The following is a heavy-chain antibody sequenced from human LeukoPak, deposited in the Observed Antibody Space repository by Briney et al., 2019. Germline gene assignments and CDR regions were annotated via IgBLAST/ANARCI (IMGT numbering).Heavy chain of an antibody. CDR3: ARSRIEDTAMGLSDY. CDR1: GVSVGSDY. CDR2: MYYSGSS. V-gene: IGHV4-59*02. Sequence: SETLSLTCTVSGVSVGSDYWSWIRQPPGKGLEWIGYMYYSGSSNHNPSLRSRVTISVDTSKNHFSLKLSSVTAADTAVYYCARSRIEDTAMGLSDYWGQGTLVTVSS. D-gene: IGHD5-18*01. J-gene: IGHJ4*02.